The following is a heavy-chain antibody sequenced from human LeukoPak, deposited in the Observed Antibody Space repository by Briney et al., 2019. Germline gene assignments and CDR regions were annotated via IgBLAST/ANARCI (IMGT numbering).Heavy chain of an antibody. Sequence: SETQSLTCSVSGGSISSSTYYWGWIRQPPGKGLEWIGNIYNRGSTFYNPSLKSRVTISVDTSKNQFSLQLSSVTAADTAVYYCARQAYSSHLGWFDPWGQGTLVTVSS. J-gene: IGHJ5*02. CDR1: GGSISSSTYY. V-gene: IGHV4-39*01. CDR3: ARQAYSSHLGWFDP. D-gene: IGHD6-13*01. CDR2: IYNRGST.